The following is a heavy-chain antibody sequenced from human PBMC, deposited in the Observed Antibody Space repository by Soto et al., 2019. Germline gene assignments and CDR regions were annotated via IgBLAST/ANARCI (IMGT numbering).Heavy chain of an antibody. Sequence: GGSLRLSCAASGFTFSSYSMNWVRQAPGKGLEWVSSISSSSSYIYYADSVKGRFTISRDNAKNSLYLQMNSLRAEDTAVYYCARIVVVVAGTAFDYWGQGTLVTVSS. V-gene: IGHV3-21*01. J-gene: IGHJ4*02. D-gene: IGHD2-15*01. CDR2: ISSSSSYI. CDR3: ARIVVVVAGTAFDY. CDR1: GFTFSSYS.